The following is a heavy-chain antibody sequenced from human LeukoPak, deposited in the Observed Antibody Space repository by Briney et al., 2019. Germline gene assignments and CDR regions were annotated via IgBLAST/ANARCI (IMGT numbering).Heavy chain of an antibody. V-gene: IGHV4-34*01. CDR3: ARRWRYSGSYLRGPGFDY. CDR2: INHSGST. J-gene: IGHJ4*02. CDR1: GGSFSGYY. D-gene: IGHD1-26*01. Sequence: SETLSLTCAVYGGSFSGYYWSWIRQPPGKGLEWIGEINHSGSTNYNPSLKSRVTISVDTSKNQFSLKLSSVTAAGTAVYYCARRWRYSGSYLRGPGFDYWGQGTLVTVSS.